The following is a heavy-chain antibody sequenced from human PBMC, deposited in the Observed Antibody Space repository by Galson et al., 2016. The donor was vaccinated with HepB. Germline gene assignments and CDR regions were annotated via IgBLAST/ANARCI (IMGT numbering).Heavy chain of an antibody. CDR1: GGTFRSYA. CDR2: ITPIFGTA. CDR3: ASVLYCSGGNCYYAFDI. J-gene: IGHJ3*02. V-gene: IGHV1-69*06. Sequence: SVKVSCKASGGTFRSYAVNWVRQAPGQGLEWMGGITPIFGTANYAQKFQGRVTITADKSTSTAYMELSSLTSEDTAVYYCASVLYCSGGNCYYAFDIWGQGTMVIVSS. D-gene: IGHD2-15*01.